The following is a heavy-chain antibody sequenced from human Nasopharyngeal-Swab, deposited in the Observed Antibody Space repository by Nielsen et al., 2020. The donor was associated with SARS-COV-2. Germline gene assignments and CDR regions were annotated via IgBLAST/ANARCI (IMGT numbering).Heavy chain of an antibody. D-gene: IGHD5-18*01. CDR1: GFSFSDYY. V-gene: IGHV3-11*01. J-gene: IGHJ4*02. Sequence: GGSLRLSCSASGFSFSDYYISWIRQAPGKGLEWISDISSSGGVIYYADSVKGRFTISRDNARNSLYLQMNSLRAEDTALYYCAKARRTDTYGFECFDYWGQGSLVTVSS. CDR2: ISSSGGVI. CDR3: AKARRTDTYGFECFDY.